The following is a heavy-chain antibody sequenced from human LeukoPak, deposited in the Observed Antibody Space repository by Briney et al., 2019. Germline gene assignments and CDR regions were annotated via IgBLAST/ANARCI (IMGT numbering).Heavy chain of an antibody. J-gene: IGHJ6*03. Sequence: GASVKVSCKASGGTFSSYAISWVRQAPGQGLEWMGGIIPIFGTANYAQQFQGRDTLTADKSTSTAYMELSSLRSEDTAVYYCARVDRGIAAAGTNYYYYYMDVWGKGTTVTVSS. V-gene: IGHV1-69*06. CDR2: IIPIFGTA. CDR3: ARVDRGIAAAGTNYYYYYMDV. D-gene: IGHD6-13*01. CDR1: GGTFSSYA.